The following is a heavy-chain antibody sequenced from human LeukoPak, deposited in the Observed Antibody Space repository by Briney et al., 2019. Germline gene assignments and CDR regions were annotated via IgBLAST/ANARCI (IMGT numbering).Heavy chain of an antibody. J-gene: IGHJ5*02. V-gene: IGHV4-39*01. D-gene: IGHD2-21*01. CDR1: GDSISNNNWS. CDR2: MPFDEKVSDNEIP. Sequence: SETLSLTCSVSGDSISNNNWSWAWIRQLPGKGLEWIGTMPFDEKVSDNEIPSYNPSLKGRATISAEKSKNQLSLKVKSVTAADTVSYYWAALPLIGVGGGGWSAAWGKETLVIVPS. CDR3: AALPLIGVGGGGWSAA.